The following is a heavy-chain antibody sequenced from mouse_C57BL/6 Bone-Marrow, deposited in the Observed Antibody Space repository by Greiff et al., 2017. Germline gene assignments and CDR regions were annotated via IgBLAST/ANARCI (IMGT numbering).Heavy chain of an antibody. J-gene: IGHJ2*01. CDR2: IYPGDGDT. CDR1: GYAFTSYC. CDR3: ARYCDSGGY. D-gene: IGHD1-3*01. V-gene: IGHV1-80*01. Sequence: VQLQQSGAELVRPGASVKLSCKASGYAFTSYCINWVKQRPGQGLEWIGKIYPGDGDTNYNGKFKGKDTLTADKSSSTAYMQLRSLTAEDSAVYFCARYCDSGGYWGQGTTLTVSS.